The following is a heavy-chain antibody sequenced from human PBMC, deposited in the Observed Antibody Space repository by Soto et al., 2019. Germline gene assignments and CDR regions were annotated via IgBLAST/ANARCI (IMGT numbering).Heavy chain of an antibody. CDR3: ARGVVVVTATYGMDV. Sequence: PVGSLRLSCAASGFTFSSYAMHWVRQAPGKGLEYVSAISSNGGSTYYANSVKGRFTISRDNSKNTLYLQMGSLRAEDMAVYYCARGVVVVTATYGMDVWGQGTTVTVSS. V-gene: IGHV3-64*01. CDR2: ISSNGGST. CDR1: GFTFSSYA. D-gene: IGHD2-15*01. J-gene: IGHJ6*02.